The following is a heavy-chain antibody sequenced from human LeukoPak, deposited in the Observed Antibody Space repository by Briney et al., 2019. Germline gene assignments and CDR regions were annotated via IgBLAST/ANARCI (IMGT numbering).Heavy chain of an antibody. CDR3: ARIGTASRLNWFDP. Sequence: NSSQTLSLTCSVSGDSIDSGGYYGSWIRQHPGRGLEWIGHIYYDGRTYQNPSLKSRVIISVDASKNQFSLNVSSVTAADTAVYFCARIGTASRLNWFDPWGQGTLVTVSS. D-gene: IGHD6-6*01. CDR1: GDSIDSGGYY. J-gene: IGHJ5*02. V-gene: IGHV4-31*03. CDR2: IYYDGRT.